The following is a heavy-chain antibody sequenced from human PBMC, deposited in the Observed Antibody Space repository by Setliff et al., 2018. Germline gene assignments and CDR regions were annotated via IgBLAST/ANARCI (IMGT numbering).Heavy chain of an antibody. CDR1: GGSISSGSYY. D-gene: IGHD1-26*01. CDR2: IYSSGGT. Sequence: SETLSLTCTVSGGSISSGSYYWSWIRQPAGKGLERIGHIYSSGGTNYNPSLKSRVTISVDRSKNQFSLRLSSVTAADTAVYYCASMGATRDYWGQGTLVTVSS. J-gene: IGHJ4*02. V-gene: IGHV4-61*09. CDR3: ASMGATRDY.